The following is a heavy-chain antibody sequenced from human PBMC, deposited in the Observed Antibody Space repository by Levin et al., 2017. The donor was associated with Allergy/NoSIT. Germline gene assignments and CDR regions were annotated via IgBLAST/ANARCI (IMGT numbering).Heavy chain of an antibody. V-gene: IGHV1-18*01. CDR1: GYTFKNYG. D-gene: IGHD2-2*01. CDR3: ARFVVTPVSYFYMDV. CDR2: ISTHNGNT. Sequence: MPGGSLRLSCKASGYTFKNYGISWVRQAPGQGLEWMGWISTHNGNTNYAQSFQGRVTMTTDTSTSTADMELRSLISDDTAVYYCARFVVTPVSYFYMDVWGKGTTVTVSS. J-gene: IGHJ6*03.